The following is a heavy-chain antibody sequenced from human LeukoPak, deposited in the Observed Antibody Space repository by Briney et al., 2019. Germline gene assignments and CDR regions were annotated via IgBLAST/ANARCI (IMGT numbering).Heavy chain of an antibody. Sequence: SETLSLTCTVSGGSVSSGSYYWSWIRQPPGKGLEWIGYIYYSGSTNYNPSLKSRVTISVDTSKNQFSLKLSSVTAADTAVYYCARDHGSGWYEYYFDYWGQGTLVTVSS. V-gene: IGHV4-61*01. CDR1: GGSVSSGSYY. CDR3: ARDHGSGWYEYYFDY. CDR2: IYYSGST. D-gene: IGHD6-19*01. J-gene: IGHJ4*02.